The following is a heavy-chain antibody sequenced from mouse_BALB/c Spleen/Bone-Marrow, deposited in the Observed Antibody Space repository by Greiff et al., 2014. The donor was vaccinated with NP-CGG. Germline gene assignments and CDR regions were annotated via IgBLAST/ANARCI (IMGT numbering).Heavy chain of an antibody. Sequence: QVQLQQSGAELARPGASVKLSCKASGYTFTSYWMQWVKQRPGQGLEWIGAIYPGDGDTRYTQKFKGKATLTADKSSSTAYMQLSSLASEDSAAYYCARTGAYYGSMDYWGQGTSVTVSS. CDR1: GYTFTSYW. CDR3: ARTGAYYGSMDY. CDR2: IYPGDGDT. D-gene: IGHD2-10*01. V-gene: IGHV1-87*01. J-gene: IGHJ4*01.